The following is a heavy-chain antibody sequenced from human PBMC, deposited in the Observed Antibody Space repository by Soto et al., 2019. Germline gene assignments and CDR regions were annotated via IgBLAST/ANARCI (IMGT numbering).Heavy chain of an antibody. CDR2: ISSSNRTI. CDR3: AREGWPLLQTGMDV. V-gene: IGHV3-48*02. J-gene: IGHJ6*02. CDR1: GFTFRSYS. Sequence: GGSLRLCCAASGFTFRSYSMNWVRQGPGKGLEWVSYISSSNRTINYADSVKGRFIISRDNAKNSLYLQMHSLRDEDTAVYYCAREGWPLLQTGMDVWGQGTTVTVSS. D-gene: IGHD2-15*01.